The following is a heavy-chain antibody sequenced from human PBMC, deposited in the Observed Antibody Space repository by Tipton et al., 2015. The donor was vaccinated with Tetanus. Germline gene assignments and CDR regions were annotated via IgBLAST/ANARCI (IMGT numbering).Heavy chain of an antibody. CDR3: SRTEVNWFDP. V-gene: IGHV4-59*04. Sequence: LRLSCSVSGGSISSYFWSWIRQSPGQGLEWIGNIYYTGTTLQNPSLKGRVTMSLDRSKNQFYLKLRSVTAEDTAVYYCSRTEVNWFDPWGQGTLVTVSS. D-gene: IGHD1-1*01. CDR2: IYYTGTT. J-gene: IGHJ5*02. CDR1: GGSISSYF.